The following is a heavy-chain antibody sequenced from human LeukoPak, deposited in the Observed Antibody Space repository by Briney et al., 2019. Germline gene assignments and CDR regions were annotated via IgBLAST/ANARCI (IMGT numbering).Heavy chain of an antibody. CDR3: ARVSISGRYWYYFDY. J-gene: IGHJ4*02. D-gene: IGHD3-10*01. CDR1: GASISSGGYS. Sequence: KASETLSLTCAVAGASISSGGYSWSWIRQPPWKGLEWVWYIYHSGSTYYNTALKSRVTISVDRSKTQFSLKLSSVTAADTAVYYCARVSISGRYWYYFDYWGQGTLVTVSS. V-gene: IGHV4-30-2*01. CDR2: IYHSGST.